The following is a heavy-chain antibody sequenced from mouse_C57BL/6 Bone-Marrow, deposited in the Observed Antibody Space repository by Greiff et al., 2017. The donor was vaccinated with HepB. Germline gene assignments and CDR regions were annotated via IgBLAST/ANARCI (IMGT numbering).Heavy chain of an antibody. CDR1: GYTFTSYW. Sequence: QVQLQQPGAELVKPGASVKVSCKASGYTFTSYWMHWVKQRPGQGLEWIGRIHPSDSDTNYNQKFKGKATLTVDTSSSTAYMQLSSLTSEDSAVYYCARKDGSPWFAYWGQGTLVTVSA. V-gene: IGHV1-74*01. D-gene: IGHD1-1*01. CDR2: IHPSDSDT. J-gene: IGHJ3*01. CDR3: ARKDGSPWFAY.